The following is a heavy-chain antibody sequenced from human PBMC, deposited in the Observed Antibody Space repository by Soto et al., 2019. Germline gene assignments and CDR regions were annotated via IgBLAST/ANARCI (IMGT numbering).Heavy chain of an antibody. CDR3: ARYIPGVRYYGMDV. D-gene: IGHD2-2*01. CDR2: IGESGTPT. J-gene: IGHJ6*02. V-gene: IGHV3-23*01. Sequence: GVSIKLSSAASGLTFSRYAMKWVRQAPGKGLEWVSLIGESGTPTYYADSVKGRFTISRDNSGNTLFLEMYSLRAEDTAVYYCARYIPGVRYYGMDVWGQGTTVTVSS. CDR1: GLTFSRYA.